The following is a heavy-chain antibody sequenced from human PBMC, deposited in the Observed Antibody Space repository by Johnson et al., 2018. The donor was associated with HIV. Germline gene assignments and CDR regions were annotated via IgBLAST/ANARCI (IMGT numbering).Heavy chain of an antibody. CDR1: GFTFSSYG. CDR3: AKDGIDRERIRYFDWLLLNAFDI. V-gene: IGHV3-30*02. D-gene: IGHD3-9*01. Sequence: QVQLVESGGGVVQSGRSLRLSCAASGFTFSSYGMHWVRQAPGKGLEWVAFIRYDGSNKYYADSVKGRFTISRDNSKNTLYLQMNSLRAEDTAVYYCAKDGIDRERIRYFDWLLLNAFDIWGQGTMVSVSS. J-gene: IGHJ3*02. CDR2: IRYDGSNK.